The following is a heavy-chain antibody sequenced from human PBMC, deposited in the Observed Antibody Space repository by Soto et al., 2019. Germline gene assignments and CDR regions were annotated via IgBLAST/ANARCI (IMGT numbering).Heavy chain of an antibody. V-gene: IGHV4-31*03. D-gene: IGHD2-21*02. CDR2: IYYSGST. CDR1: GGSISSGGYY. CDR3: ARVCGGDCHYGMDV. J-gene: IGHJ6*02. Sequence: QVQLQESGPGLVKPSQTLSLTCTVSGGSISSGGYYWTWIRQHPGKGLEWIGYIYYSGSTYYNPSLKSRGTMSVETSKIQFSLKLSSVTAADTAVYYCARVCGGDCHYGMDVWGQGTTVTVSS.